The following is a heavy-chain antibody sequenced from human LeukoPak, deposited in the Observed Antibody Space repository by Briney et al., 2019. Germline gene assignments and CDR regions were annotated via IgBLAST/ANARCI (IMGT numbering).Heavy chain of an antibody. Sequence: ASVKVSCKVSGYTLTELSMHWVRQAPGKGLEWMGGFDPEDGETIYAQKFQGRVTMTEDTSTDTAYMELSSLRSEDTAVYYCATAGYSSSWSIGTSRVLQHWGQGTLVTVSS. D-gene: IGHD6-13*01. V-gene: IGHV1-24*01. CDR2: FDPEDGET. CDR3: ATAGYSSSWSIGTSRVLQH. CDR1: GYTLTELS. J-gene: IGHJ1*01.